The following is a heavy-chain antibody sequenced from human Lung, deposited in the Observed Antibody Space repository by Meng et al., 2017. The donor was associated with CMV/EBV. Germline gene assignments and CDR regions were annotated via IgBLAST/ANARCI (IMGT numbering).Heavy chain of an antibody. J-gene: IGHJ4*02. CDR3: ARVGQYYDVFTGSYRHQYFIY. Sequence: SXTXSLXCTVSNYSISSGHYWGWLRQPPGKGLEWIGSISHSGSAYYNPSLKSRVTLSVDTSKNQISLRLRSVTAADTAVYYCARVGQYYDVFTGSYRHQYFIYWGQGTLVTVSS. CDR1: NYSISSGHY. CDR2: ISHSGSA. D-gene: IGHD3-9*01. V-gene: IGHV4-38-2*02.